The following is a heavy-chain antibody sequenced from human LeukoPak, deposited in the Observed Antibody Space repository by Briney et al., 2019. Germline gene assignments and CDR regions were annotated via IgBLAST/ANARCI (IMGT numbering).Heavy chain of an antibody. CDR3: ARGSSGWTSYYYYMDV. D-gene: IGHD6-19*01. V-gene: IGHV1-18*01. CDR2: ISAYNGNT. Sequence: ASVKVSCKASGYTFTSYGISWVRQAPGQGLEWMGWISAYNGNTNYAQKLQGRVTMTTDTSTSTAYMELRSLRSDDTAVYYCARGSSGWTSYYYYMDVWGKGTTVTISS. J-gene: IGHJ6*03. CDR1: GYTFTSYG.